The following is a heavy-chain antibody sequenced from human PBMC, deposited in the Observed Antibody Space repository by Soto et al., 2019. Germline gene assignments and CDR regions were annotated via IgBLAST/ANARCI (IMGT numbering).Heavy chain of an antibody. Sequence: GSLRLSCAVSGFTFSAYTMNWVRQAPGRGLEWVSSISSRAGYIYYADSVKGRFTISRDNSKNTLYLQMNSLRAEDTAVYYCAKSVDGIAAAGTSAEYFQHWGQGTLVTVSS. V-gene: IGHV3-21*04. CDR3: AKSVDGIAAAGTSAEYFQH. D-gene: IGHD6-13*01. CDR1: GFTFSAYT. CDR2: ISSRAGYI. J-gene: IGHJ1*01.